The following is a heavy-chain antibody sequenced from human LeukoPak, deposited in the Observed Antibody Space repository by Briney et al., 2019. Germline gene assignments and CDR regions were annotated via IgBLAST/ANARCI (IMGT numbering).Heavy chain of an antibody. CDR2: IRKKASDATP. V-gene: IGHV3-49*02. D-gene: IGHD5-24*01. J-gene: IGHJ1*01. CDR1: GFTFGYYS. CDR3: ISRDGYDQYFQH. Sequence: GGSLRLSCTTSGFTFGYYSINWVRQAPGKGLEWLAFIRKKASDATPQYAPSVKGRFTLSRDDSRGIAYLQMNSLKSDDTAVYYCISRDGYDQYFQHWGQGTLVTVSS.